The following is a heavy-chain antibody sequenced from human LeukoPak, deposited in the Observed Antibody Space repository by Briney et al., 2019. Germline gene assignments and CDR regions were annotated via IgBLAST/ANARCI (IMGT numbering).Heavy chain of an antibody. V-gene: IGHV3-74*01. Sequence: GGSLRLSCAASGFTFSTYWMHWVRQAPGKGLVWVSLIKTDGKSTNYADSVKGRFTISRGNAKNTLYLQMNSLRAEDTAVYYCARDRGYTFDLWGQGTMVTVSS. CDR2: IKTDGKST. J-gene: IGHJ3*01. CDR3: ARDRGYTFDL. CDR1: GFTFSTYW. D-gene: IGHD6-13*01.